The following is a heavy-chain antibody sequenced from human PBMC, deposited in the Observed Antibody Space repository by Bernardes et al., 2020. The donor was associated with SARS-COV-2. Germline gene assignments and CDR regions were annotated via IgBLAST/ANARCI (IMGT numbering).Heavy chain of an antibody. V-gene: IGHV1-3*01. D-gene: IGHD1-26*01. J-gene: IGHJ6*02. CDR3: ARESVVGDTDGLDV. CDR2: IKVYNGDI. Sequence: ASMKVSCKASGNTFIGDVVNWVRQAPGQRLEWMGWIKVYNGDIKYSQKFQGRVIITRDTSARTVYMEMRSLRSEDTAVYYCARESVVGDTDGLDVWGQGTTGTVSS. CDR1: GNTFIGDV.